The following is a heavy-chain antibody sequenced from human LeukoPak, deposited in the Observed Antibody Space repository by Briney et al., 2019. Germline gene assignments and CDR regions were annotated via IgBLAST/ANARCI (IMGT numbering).Heavy chain of an antibody. CDR1: GGSISSGGYS. CDR3: ASHRHNGGHHF. D-gene: IGHD3-16*01. J-gene: IGHJ4*02. V-gene: IGHV4-30-2*03. CDR2: IYYSGST. Sequence: SETLSLTCAVSGGSISSGGYSWSWIRQPPGKGLEWIGSIYYSGSTYYNSALNSRLTISVDTSKNQFSLNLASVTAADTAVYYCASHRHNGGHHFWGQGTLVTVSS.